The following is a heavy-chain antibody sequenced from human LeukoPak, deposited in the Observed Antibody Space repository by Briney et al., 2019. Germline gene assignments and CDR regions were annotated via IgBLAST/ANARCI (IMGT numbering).Heavy chain of an antibody. CDR2: ISSSSSYI. Sequence: PGGSLRLSCAASGFTFSSYSMNWVRQAPGKGLEWVSSISSSSSYIYYADSVKGRFTISRDNAKNSLYLQMNSLRSDDTAVYYCARYHSSGWSRFDYWGQGTLVTVSS. CDR1: GFTFSSYS. CDR3: ARYHSSGWSRFDY. D-gene: IGHD6-19*01. V-gene: IGHV3-21*04. J-gene: IGHJ4*02.